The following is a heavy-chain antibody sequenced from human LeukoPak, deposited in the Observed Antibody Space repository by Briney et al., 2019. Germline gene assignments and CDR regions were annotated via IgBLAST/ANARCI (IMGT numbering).Heavy chain of an antibody. Sequence: GASVKVSCKASGYTFTSYYMHWVRQAPGQGLEWMGIINPSGGSTSYAQKFQGRVPMTRDTSTSTVYMELSSLRSEDTAVYYCAKRDYDILTGYWFDYWGQGTLVTVSS. D-gene: IGHD3-9*01. J-gene: IGHJ4*02. CDR3: AKRDYDILTGYWFDY. V-gene: IGHV1-46*01. CDR1: GYTFTSYY. CDR2: INPSGGST.